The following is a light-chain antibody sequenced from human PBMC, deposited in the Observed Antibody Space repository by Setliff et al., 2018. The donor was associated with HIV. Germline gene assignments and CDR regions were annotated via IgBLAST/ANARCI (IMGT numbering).Light chain of an antibody. J-gene: IGLJ1*01. V-gene: IGLV1-40*01. CDR2: GNS. CDR1: SSNIGAGYD. Sequence: QSALTQPPSVSGAPGQRVTISCTGSSSNIGAGYDVHWYQQLPGTAPKLLTYGNSNRPSGVPDRFSGPKSGTSASLAITGLQAEDEADYYCSSYTSSSTLDYVFGTGTKGTVL. CDR3: SSYTSSSTLDYV.